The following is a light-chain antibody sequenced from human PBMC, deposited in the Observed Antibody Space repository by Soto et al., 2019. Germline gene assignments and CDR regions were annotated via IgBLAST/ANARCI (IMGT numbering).Light chain of an antibody. J-gene: IGKJ1*01. CDR2: TTS. Sequence: DIQMTQSPSSLSASVGDRVTITCRASQSISTYLNWYQQKPGKAPNLLIYTTSNLQPGVPSRFSGSGSGTDFTLAISSLQPEDFATYYCQQSFASPRTVGQGTKVDIK. CDR3: QQSFASPRT. CDR1: QSISTY. V-gene: IGKV1-39*01.